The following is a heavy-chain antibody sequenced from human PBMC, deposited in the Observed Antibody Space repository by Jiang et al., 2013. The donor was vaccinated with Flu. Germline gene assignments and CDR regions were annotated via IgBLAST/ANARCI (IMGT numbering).Heavy chain of an antibody. J-gene: IGHJ4*02. D-gene: IGHD4-17*01. V-gene: IGHV1-69*04. CDR2: IIPILGIA. CDR1: GTFSSYA. CDR3: YGDYPGLVY. Sequence: GTFSSYAISWVRQAPGQGLEWMGRIIPILGIANYAQKFQGRVTITADKSTSTAYMELSSLRSEDTAVYYCYGDYPGLVYWGQGTLVTVSS.